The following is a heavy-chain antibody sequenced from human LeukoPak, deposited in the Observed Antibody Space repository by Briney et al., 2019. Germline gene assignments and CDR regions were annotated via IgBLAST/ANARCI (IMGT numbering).Heavy chain of an antibody. J-gene: IGHJ6*02. Sequence: GASVKVSCKASGYTFTGYYMHWVRQAPGQGLEWMGLINPNSGGTNYAQKFQGRVTMTRDTSISTAYMELSRLRSDDTAVYYCARGRVLLWFGEFSYGMDVWGQGTRVTVSS. V-gene: IGHV1-2*02. CDR1: GYTFTGYY. CDR2: INPNSGGT. D-gene: IGHD3-10*01. CDR3: ARGRVLLWFGEFSYGMDV.